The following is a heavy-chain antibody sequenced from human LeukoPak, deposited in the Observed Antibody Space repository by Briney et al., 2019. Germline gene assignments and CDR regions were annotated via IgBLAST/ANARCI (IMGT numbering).Heavy chain of an antibody. CDR3: ARATALATSYVDY. CDR1: GGSISSSNW. D-gene: IGHD5-18*01. CDR2: IYHSGST. V-gene: IGHV4-4*02. Sequence: SGTLSLTCAVSGGSISSSNWWSWVRQPPGKGLEWIGEIYHSGSTNYNPSLKSRVTISVDKSKNQFSLRLSSVTAADTAVYYCARATALATSYVDYWGQGTLVTVSS. J-gene: IGHJ4*02.